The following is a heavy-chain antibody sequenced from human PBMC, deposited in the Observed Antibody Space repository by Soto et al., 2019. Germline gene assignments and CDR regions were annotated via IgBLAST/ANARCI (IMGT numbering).Heavy chain of an antibody. CDR2: ISHSGST. V-gene: IGHV4-30-4*08. CDR1: GGSISSAAYY. Sequence: SETLSLTCTVSGGSISSAAYYWSWIRQPPGKGLEWIGYISHSGSTNYNPSLKSRVTISVDTSKNQFSLKLSSVTAADTAVYYCARGQAARDFDYWGQGTLVTVSS. CDR3: ARGQAARDFDY. D-gene: IGHD6-6*01. J-gene: IGHJ4*02.